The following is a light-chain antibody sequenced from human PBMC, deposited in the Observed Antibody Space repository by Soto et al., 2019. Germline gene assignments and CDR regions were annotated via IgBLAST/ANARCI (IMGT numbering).Light chain of an antibody. CDR3: QHYGSSRWT. CDR2: GAS. J-gene: IGKJ1*01. V-gene: IGKV3-20*01. CDR1: QSVSSSY. Sequence: EIVLTQSPGTLSLSPGERATLSCRASQSVSSSYLAWYQQKPGQAPRLLIYGASSRATGIPDRFSGSGSGTDFTLTISILEPEDFAVYYCQHYGSSRWTFGQGTKVEIK.